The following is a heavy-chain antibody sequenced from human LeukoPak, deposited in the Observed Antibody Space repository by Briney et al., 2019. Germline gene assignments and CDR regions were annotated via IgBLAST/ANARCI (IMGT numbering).Heavy chain of an antibody. CDR1: VYTFTRSS. D-gene: IGHD3-16*01. CDR2: SSPNSGGT. V-gene: IGHV1-2*06. J-gene: IGHJ4*02. CDR3: ARDLHTFGFDY. Sequence: ASVKVSFKASVYTFTRSSMHWVRQAPGEGLEWMGRSSPNSGGTNYAQKFQGSVIMTRDTSISTAYMELSRLRSDDTAVYYCARDLHTFGFDYWGQGTLVTVS.